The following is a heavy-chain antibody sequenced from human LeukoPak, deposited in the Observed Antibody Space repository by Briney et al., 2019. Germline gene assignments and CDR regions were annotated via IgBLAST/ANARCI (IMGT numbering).Heavy chain of an antibody. CDR3: AKMGVGGVGTYYYYMDI. Sequence: GGSLRLSCAASGFDFSGYSMNWVRQAPGKGLEWVSSMTSASSYMDYADSVRGRFTISRDNAKNSLYLQMNSLRAEDTAVYYCAKMGVGGVGTYYYYMDIWGKGTTVTVSS. CDR2: MTSASSYM. J-gene: IGHJ6*03. V-gene: IGHV3-21*01. D-gene: IGHD1-26*01. CDR1: GFDFSGYS.